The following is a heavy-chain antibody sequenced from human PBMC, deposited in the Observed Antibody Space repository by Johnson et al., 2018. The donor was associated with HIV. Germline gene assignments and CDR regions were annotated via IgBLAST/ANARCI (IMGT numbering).Heavy chain of an antibody. CDR2: INWNGGST. J-gene: IGHJ3*02. CDR3: ARAPPYYGGYSVSDAFDI. V-gene: IGHV3-20*04. CDR1: EFTFDDYG. D-gene: IGHD3-22*01. Sequence: VQLVEFGGGVVRPGESLGLSCAASEFTFDDYGMSWVRQAPGKGLEWVSGINWNGGSTYYADSVKGRFTISRDNSKNTLYLQMNSLRPEDTAVYYCARAPPYYGGYSVSDAFDIWGQGTMVTVSS.